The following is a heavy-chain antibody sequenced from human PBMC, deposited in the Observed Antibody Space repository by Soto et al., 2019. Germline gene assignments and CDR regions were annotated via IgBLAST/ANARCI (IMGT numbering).Heavy chain of an antibody. J-gene: IGHJ4*02. CDR3: ARDGGSVAAAGRFDY. D-gene: IGHD6-13*01. CDR2: IYYSGST. Sequence: KPSETVSLTCTVSGGSISSGGYYWSWIRQHPGKGLEWIGYIYYSGSTYYNPSLKSRVTISVDTSKNQFSLKLSSVTAADTAVYYCARDGGSVAAAGRFDYWGQGTLVTVSS. V-gene: IGHV4-31*03. CDR1: GGSISSGGYY.